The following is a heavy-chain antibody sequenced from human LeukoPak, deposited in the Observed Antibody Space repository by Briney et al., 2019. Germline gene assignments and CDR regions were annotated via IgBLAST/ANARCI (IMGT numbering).Heavy chain of an antibody. CDR3: ARGDIVVVPAAADGYYYYYMDV. Sequence: SVKVSCKASGGTFSSYAISWVRQAPGQGLEWMGGIIPIFDTANYAQKFQGRVTITADESTSTAYMELSSLRSEDTAVYYCARGDIVVVPAAADGYYYYYMDVWGKGTTVTVSS. CDR1: GGTFSSYA. V-gene: IGHV1-69*13. D-gene: IGHD2-2*01. J-gene: IGHJ6*03. CDR2: IIPIFDTA.